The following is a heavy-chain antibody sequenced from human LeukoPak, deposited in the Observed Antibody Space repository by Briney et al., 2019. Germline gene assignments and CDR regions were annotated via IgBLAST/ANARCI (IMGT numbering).Heavy chain of an antibody. D-gene: IGHD5-18*01. Sequence: SETLSLTCTVSGGSISSGGYYWSWIRQHPGKGLEWIGYIYYSGSTNYNPSLKSRVTISVDTSKNQFSLKLSSVTAADTAVYYCASYTAMVTGNWFDPWGQGTLVTVSS. CDR1: GGSISSGGYY. J-gene: IGHJ5*02. CDR2: IYYSGST. CDR3: ASYTAMVTGNWFDP. V-gene: IGHV4-61*08.